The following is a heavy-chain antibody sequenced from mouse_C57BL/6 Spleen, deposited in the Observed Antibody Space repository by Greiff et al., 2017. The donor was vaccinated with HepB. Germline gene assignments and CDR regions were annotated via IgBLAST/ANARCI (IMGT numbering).Heavy chain of an antibody. CDR1: GYTFTSYW. CDR3: ARGLPYYYGSGPFDY. CDR2: IDPSDSET. V-gene: IGHV1-52*01. D-gene: IGHD1-1*01. J-gene: IGHJ2*01. Sequence: QVQLQQPGAELVRPGSSVKLSCKASGYTFTSYWMHWVKQRPIQGLEWIGNIDPSDSETHYNQKFKDKATLTVDKSSSTAYMQLSSLTSEDSAVDYCARGLPYYYGSGPFDYWGQGTTLTVSS.